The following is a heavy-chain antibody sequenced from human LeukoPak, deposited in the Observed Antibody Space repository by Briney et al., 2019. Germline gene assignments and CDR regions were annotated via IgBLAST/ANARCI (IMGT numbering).Heavy chain of an antibody. J-gene: IGHJ4*02. CDR2: IYYSGST. CDR1: GGSISSYY. D-gene: IGHD6-19*01. CDR3: ARASSGWFHFDY. V-gene: IGHV4-59*01. Sequence: PSETLSLTCTVSGGSISSYYWSWIRQPPGKGLEWIGYIYYSGSTNYNPSLKSRVTISVDTSKNQFSLKLSSVTAADTAVYYCARASSGWFHFDYWGQGTLVTVSS.